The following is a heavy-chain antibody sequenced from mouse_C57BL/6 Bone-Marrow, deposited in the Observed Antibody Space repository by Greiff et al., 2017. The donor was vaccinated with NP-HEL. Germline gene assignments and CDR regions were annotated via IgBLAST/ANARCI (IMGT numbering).Heavy chain of an antibody. CDR1: GFTFSDFY. V-gene: IGHV7-1*01. CDR3: ARDDYYGSSWAWFAY. D-gene: IGHD1-1*01. Sequence: EVHLVDSGGGLVQSGRSLRLSCATSGFTFSDFYMEWVRHAPGKGLEWIAASRNKANDYTTEYSASVKGRFIVSRDTSQSILYLQMNALRAEDTAIYYCARDDYYGSSWAWFAYWGQGTLVTVSA. J-gene: IGHJ3*01. CDR2: SRNKANDYTT.